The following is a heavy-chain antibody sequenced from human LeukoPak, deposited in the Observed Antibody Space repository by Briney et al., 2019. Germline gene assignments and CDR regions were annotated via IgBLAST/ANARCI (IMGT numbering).Heavy chain of an antibody. CDR2: ISYDGSNK. CDR3: AKDIGSSRTIN. Sequence: GRSLRLSCAASGFTFSSYAMHWVRQAPGKGLEWVAVISYDGSNKYYADSVKGRFTISRDNSKNTLYLQMNSLRAEDTAVYYCAKDIGSSRTINWGQGTLVTVSS. J-gene: IGHJ4*02. V-gene: IGHV3-30-3*01. D-gene: IGHD6-6*01. CDR1: GFTFSSYA.